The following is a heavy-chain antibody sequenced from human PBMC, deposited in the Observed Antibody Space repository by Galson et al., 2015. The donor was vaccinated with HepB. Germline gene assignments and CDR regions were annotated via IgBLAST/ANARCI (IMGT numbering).Heavy chain of an antibody. CDR2: TNPTGST. D-gene: IGHD3-10*01. J-gene: IGHJ5*02. CDR1: GGSSFSGYN. CDR3: ARASNSPRGGKFFDH. Sequence: ETLSLTCAVSGGSSFSGYNWTWIRLTPGGGLEWIGETNPTGSTKYNPALDSRVTISVDTSTDQSSLKVTSVAAADTGVYYCARASNSPRGGKFFDHWGQGILVTVSS. V-gene: IGHV4-34*01.